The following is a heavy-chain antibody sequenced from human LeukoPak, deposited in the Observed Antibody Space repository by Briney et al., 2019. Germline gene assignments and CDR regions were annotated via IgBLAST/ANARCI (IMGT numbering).Heavy chain of an antibody. Sequence: GGSLRLSCAGSGFTFSSHWIGWVRQAPGKGLEWVSAISGSGGSTYYADSVEGRFTITRDNSKNTLYLQMNSLRAEDTAVYYCAKSMTLQWRGFFDLWGRGTHVTVSS. V-gene: IGHV3-23*01. CDR2: ISGSGGST. J-gene: IGHJ2*01. CDR3: AKSMTLQWRGFFDL. D-gene: IGHD6-19*01. CDR1: GFTFSSHW.